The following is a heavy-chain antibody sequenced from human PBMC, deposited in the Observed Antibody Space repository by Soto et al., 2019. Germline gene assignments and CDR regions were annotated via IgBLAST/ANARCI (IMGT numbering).Heavy chain of an antibody. D-gene: IGHD4-17*01. CDR3: AKAREPYGDFVAY. CDR1: GYTFTGYY. J-gene: IGHJ4*02. Sequence: ASVKVSCKASGYTFTGYYIHWIRQAPGQGLEWMGWINPNSGDTNHAQNFQGRVTLTTDASVSTLYMELSSLRYNDTAVYYCAKAREPYGDFVAYWGQGTLVTVSS. V-gene: IGHV1-2*02. CDR2: INPNSGDT.